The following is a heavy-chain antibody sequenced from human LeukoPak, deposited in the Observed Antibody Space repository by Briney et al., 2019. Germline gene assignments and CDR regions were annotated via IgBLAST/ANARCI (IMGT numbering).Heavy chain of an antibody. D-gene: IGHD3-22*01. CDR2: IIPILGIA. Sequence: SVKVSCKASGGTFSSYAISWVRQAPGQGLEWMRRIIPILGIANYAQKFQGRVTITADKSTSTAYMELSSLRSEDTAVYYCARDTIYYYDSSGLVDYWGQGTLVTVSS. CDR3: ARDTIYYYDSSGLVDY. CDR1: GGTFSSYA. J-gene: IGHJ4*02. V-gene: IGHV1-69*04.